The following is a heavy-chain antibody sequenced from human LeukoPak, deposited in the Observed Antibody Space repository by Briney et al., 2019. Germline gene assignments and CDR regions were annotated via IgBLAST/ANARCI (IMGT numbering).Heavy chain of an antibody. V-gene: IGHV1-46*01. Sequence: GASVKVSCKAPGYTFTSHCIHWVRQAPGQGLEWMGLIHPSDGVTTYAQNFQGRVTVTRDTSTSTVYMELSSLRSEDTAVYYCARDNIGSSGWTGLGYWGQGTLVTVSS. CDR1: GYTFTSHC. J-gene: IGHJ4*02. CDR3: ARDNIGSSGWTGLGY. CDR2: IHPSDGVT. D-gene: IGHD6-19*01.